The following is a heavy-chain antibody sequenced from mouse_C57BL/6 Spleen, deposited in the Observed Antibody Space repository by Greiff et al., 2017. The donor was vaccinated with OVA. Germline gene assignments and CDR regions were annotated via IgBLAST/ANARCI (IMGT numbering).Heavy chain of an antibody. CDR1: GYAFSSSW. Sequence: QVQLQQSGPELVKPGASVKISCKASGYAFSSSWMNWVKQRPGKGLEWIGRIYPGDGDTNYNGKFKGKATLTADKSSSTAYMQLSSLTSEDSAVYFCARSEHYYGSYYFDYWGQGTTLTVSS. V-gene: IGHV1-82*01. D-gene: IGHD1-1*01. J-gene: IGHJ2*01. CDR2: IYPGDGDT. CDR3: ARSEHYYGSYYFDY.